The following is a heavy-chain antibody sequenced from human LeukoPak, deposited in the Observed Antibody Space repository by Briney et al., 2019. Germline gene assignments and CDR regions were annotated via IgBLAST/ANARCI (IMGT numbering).Heavy chain of an antibody. D-gene: IGHD3-9*01. CDR2: ISSSSSYI. V-gene: IGHV3-21*01. CDR1: GFTFSSYS. J-gene: IGHJ4*02. Sequence: PGGSLRLSCAASGFTFSSYSMNWVRQAPGKGLEWVSSISSSSSYIYYADSVKGRFTISRDNAKNSLYLQMNSLRAEDTAVYYCARGGHYNILTGFRDRFLGFDYWGQGTLVTVSS. CDR3: ARGGHYNILTGFRDRFLGFDY.